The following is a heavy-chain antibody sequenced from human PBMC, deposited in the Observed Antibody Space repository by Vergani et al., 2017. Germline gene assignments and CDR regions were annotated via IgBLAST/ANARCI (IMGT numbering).Heavy chain of an antibody. V-gene: IGHV4-59*01. D-gene: IGHD3-3*01. CDR2: IYYSGST. Sequence: QVQLQESGPGLVKPSGPLSLTCTVSGGSISSYYWSWIRKAPGKGLEWIGNIYYSGSTNYNPSLKCRVTISVDTSKNQYPLKLSSVTAADTAVYYCARMGRRFLEWNNWGQGTLVTVSS. CDR3: ARMGRRFLEWNN. CDR1: GGSISSYY. J-gene: IGHJ4*02.